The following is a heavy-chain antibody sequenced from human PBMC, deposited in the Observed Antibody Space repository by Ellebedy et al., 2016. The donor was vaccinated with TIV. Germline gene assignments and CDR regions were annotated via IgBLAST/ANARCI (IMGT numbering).Heavy chain of an antibody. CDR2: IKNERDGGTT. CDR1: GFTFSNAW. J-gene: IGHJ5*02. Sequence: GESLKISXAASGFTFSNAWMTCVRQAPGKGLEWVGRIKNERDGGTTDSSAFVKGRFTISRDDSKNTLYLQMNNVQVEDTAIYSCLADRYDSDYLGEGMEALAPWGQGTLVTVSS. CDR3: LADRYDSDYLGEGMEALAP. V-gene: IGHV3-15*07. D-gene: IGHD4-11*01.